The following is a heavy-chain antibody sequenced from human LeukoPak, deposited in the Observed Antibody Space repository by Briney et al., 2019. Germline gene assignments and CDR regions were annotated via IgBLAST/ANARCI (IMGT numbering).Heavy chain of an antibody. CDR2: ISAYTGNT. D-gene: IGHD3-10*01. J-gene: IGHJ4*02. CDR3: ARGRATMVRGVTKNSHYFDY. Sequence: ASVKVSCKASGYTFNSYGISWVRQAPGQGLEWMGWISAYTGNTGYAQKFQGRVTITRNTSISTAYMELSSLRSEDTAVYYCARGRATMVRGVTKNSHYFDYWGQGTLVTVSS. V-gene: IGHV1-8*03. CDR1: GYTFNSYG.